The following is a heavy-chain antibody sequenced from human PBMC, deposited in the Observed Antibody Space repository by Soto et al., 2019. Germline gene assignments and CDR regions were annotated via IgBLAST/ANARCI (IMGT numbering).Heavy chain of an antibody. Sequence: EVQLLESGGGFVQPGGSLRLSCAASGITFSTYAMSWVRRAPGKGLEWVSTIGTNGADKQYADFVKCRFTVSRDRSDGTLSLQMNSLRAEDTAVYYCAADYLRHNSLNGYYYSYGMDVWGQGTTVTVSS. CDR2: IGTNGADK. V-gene: IGHV3-23*01. CDR1: GITFSTYA. J-gene: IGHJ6*02. D-gene: IGHD4-17*01. CDR3: AADYLRHNSLNGYYYSYGMDV.